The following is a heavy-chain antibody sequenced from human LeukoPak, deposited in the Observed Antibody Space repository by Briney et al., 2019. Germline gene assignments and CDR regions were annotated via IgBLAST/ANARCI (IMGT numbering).Heavy chain of an antibody. D-gene: IGHD3-10*01. CDR2: IHYTGST. V-gene: IGHV4-59*01. Sequence: PSETLSLTCTVSGGSINSYYWSWIRQPPGKGLECIGYIHYTGSTNYNPSLKSRVTISVDTSQNQFSLKLNSVTAADTAVYYCARIGLYYGSGSYFNAIDYWGQGTLVTVSS. CDR3: ARIGLYYGSGSYFNAIDY. J-gene: IGHJ4*02. CDR1: GGSINSYY.